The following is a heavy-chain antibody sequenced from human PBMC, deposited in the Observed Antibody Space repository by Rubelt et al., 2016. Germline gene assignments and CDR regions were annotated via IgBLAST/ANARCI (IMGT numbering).Heavy chain of an antibody. D-gene: IGHD6-19*01. J-gene: IGHJ5*02. Sequence: QVQLVQSGAEVKKPGASVKVSCKASGYTFTSYAMHWVRQAPGQRLEWMGWINAGNGNTKYSQKFRGRGTSTRDTSASTADMERSSLRSEDTAVYYCARVIWGSGWSNNWFDPWGQGTLVTVSS. CDR2: INAGNGNT. CDR1: GYTFTSYA. CDR3: ARVIWGSGWSNNWFDP. V-gene: IGHV1-3*01.